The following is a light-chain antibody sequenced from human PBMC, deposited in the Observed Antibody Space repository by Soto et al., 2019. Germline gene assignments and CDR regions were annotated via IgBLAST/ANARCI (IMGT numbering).Light chain of an antibody. Sequence: QSVLTQPPSTSGTPGQRVTLSCSGSSSNIGSNTVNWYQQLPGTAPKLLIYRNNQRPSGVPDRFSGSKSGTSASLAISGLQSEDEAEYYCAAWDGSLKGYVFGTGTKLTVL. CDR1: SSNIGSNT. CDR2: RNN. V-gene: IGLV1-44*01. CDR3: AAWDGSLKGYV. J-gene: IGLJ1*01.